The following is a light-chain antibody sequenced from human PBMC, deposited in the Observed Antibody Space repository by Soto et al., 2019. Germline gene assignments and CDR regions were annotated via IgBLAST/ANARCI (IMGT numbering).Light chain of an antibody. J-gene: IGKJ1*01. CDR1: QGISSW. V-gene: IGKV1-5*03. CDR3: QQYNSYSQT. Sequence: DIQMTQSPSSVSASVGDRVTISWRASQGISSWLAWYQQKPGKAPKLLIYKASSLESGVPSRFSGSGSGTEFTLTISSLQPDDFATYYCQQYNSYSQTFGQGTKVDIK. CDR2: KAS.